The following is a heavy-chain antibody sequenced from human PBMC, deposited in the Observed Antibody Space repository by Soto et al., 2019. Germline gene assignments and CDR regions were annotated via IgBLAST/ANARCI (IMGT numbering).Heavy chain of an antibody. Sequence: AAVNVSCKASGYTFTGYYMHWVRQAPGQPLEWLGWISLYSDGTNYAQKFQGRVSMTTDTSTTTAYMELRSLRSDDTAVYYCARVVPGAEAWFGPWGQGTLVTVSS. D-gene: IGHD2-2*01. J-gene: IGHJ5*02. CDR2: ISLYSDGT. CDR1: GYTFTGYY. CDR3: ARVVPGAEAWFGP. V-gene: IGHV1-2*02.